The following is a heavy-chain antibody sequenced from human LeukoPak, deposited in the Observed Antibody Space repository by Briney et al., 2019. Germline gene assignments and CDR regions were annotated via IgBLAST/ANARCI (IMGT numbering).Heavy chain of an antibody. Sequence: GGSLRLSCAASGFTFSSDWMQWVRQTPGKGLVWVSRINSDGSSTNYADSVKGRFTISRDNAKNSLYLQMNSLRAEDTAVYYCAKDRCSNGVGCYYYYMDVWGKGTTVTISS. D-gene: IGHD2-8*01. CDR3: AKDRCSNGVGCYYYYMDV. J-gene: IGHJ6*03. CDR2: INSDGSST. V-gene: IGHV3-74*01. CDR1: GFTFSSDW.